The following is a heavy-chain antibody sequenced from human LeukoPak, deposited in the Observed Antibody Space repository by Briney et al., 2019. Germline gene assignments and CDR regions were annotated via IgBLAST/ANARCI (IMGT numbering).Heavy chain of an antibody. CDR1: GYTFTRYN. V-gene: IGHV1-18*01. D-gene: IGHD6-13*01. Sequence: GASVKVSCKASGYTFTRYNFSWVRHAPGQGLEWMGWISAYNGNTNYAQKLQGRVTMTTDTSTTTAYMELRRHRSDDTAVYYCARIAGQQLVNWCDPWGQGTLVTVSS. CDR2: ISAYNGNT. CDR3: ARIAGQQLVNWCDP. J-gene: IGHJ5*02.